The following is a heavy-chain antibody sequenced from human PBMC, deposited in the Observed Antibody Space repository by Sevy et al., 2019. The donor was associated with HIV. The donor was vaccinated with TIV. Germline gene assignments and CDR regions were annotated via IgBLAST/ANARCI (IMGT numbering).Heavy chain of an antibody. Sequence: GGSLRLSCAASGFTFSSYSMNWVRQAPGKGLEWVSYISSSSSTIYYADSVKGRFTISRENAKNSLYLQMNSLRDEDTAVYYCARDRPHYGDYSLDYYYGMDVWGQGTTVTVSS. CDR1: GFTFSSYS. J-gene: IGHJ6*02. CDR2: ISSSSSTI. CDR3: ARDRPHYGDYSLDYYYGMDV. D-gene: IGHD4-17*01. V-gene: IGHV3-48*02.